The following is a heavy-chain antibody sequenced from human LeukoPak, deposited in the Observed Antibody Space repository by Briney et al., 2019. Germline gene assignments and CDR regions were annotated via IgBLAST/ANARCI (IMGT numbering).Heavy chain of an antibody. V-gene: IGHV3-7*03. CDR3: ARYNSAWKTDDY. J-gene: IGHJ4*02. D-gene: IGHD6-19*01. Sequence: GGSLRLSRAASGFTFNSYWMTWVRQAPGKGLEWVADIKQDGSDKYYAGSVKGRFTISRDNAKNSLYLQMNSLRAEDTAVYFCARYNSAWKTDDYWGRGTLVTVSS. CDR1: GFTFNSYW. CDR2: IKQDGSDK.